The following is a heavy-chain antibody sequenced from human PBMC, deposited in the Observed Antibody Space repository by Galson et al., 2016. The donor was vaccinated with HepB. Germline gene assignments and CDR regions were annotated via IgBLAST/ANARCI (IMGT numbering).Heavy chain of an antibody. CDR3: AKDGGYCSDATCYYRNS. J-gene: IGHJ4*02. D-gene: IGHD2-15*01. V-gene: IGHV3-23*01. CDR2: ITGRGGWI. Sequence: SLRLACAASGFTFSSYAMSWDRQAPGKGLDCVSTITGRGGWIKHADSVTGGLITSRDNSKNTLYLQLNSLRAEDTAVYYCAKDGGYCSDATCYYRNSWGQGTLVTVSS. CDR1: GFTFSSYA.